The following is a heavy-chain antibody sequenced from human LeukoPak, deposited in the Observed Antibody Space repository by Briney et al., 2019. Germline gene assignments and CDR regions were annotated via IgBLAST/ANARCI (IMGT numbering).Heavy chain of an antibody. D-gene: IGHD6-19*01. CDR1: GYTFTSYY. Sequence: GASVKVSCKASGYTFTSYYMHWVRQAPGQGLEWMGWINPNSGGTNYAQKFQGRVTMTRDTSISTAYMELSRLRSDDTAVYYCARDSGSGWYREYYFDYWGQGTLVTVSS. CDR2: INPNSGGT. J-gene: IGHJ4*02. CDR3: ARDSGSGWYREYYFDY. V-gene: IGHV1-2*02.